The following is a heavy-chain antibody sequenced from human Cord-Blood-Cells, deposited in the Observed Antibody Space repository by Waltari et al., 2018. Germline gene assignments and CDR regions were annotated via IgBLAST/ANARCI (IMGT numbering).Heavy chain of an antibody. CDR1: GFSLSNARMG. Sequence: QVTLKESGPVLVKPTETPTLTCTVSGFSLSNARMGVSWIRQPPGKALEWLAHIFSNDKKSDRPSLKSRLTISNDTAKSQVVLTKTNVDPVDTATYYCARILLPYPWGDWYFDLWGRGTLVTVSS. V-gene: IGHV2-26*01. CDR3: ARILLPYPWGDWYFDL. CDR2: IFSNDKK. J-gene: IGHJ2*01. D-gene: IGHD2-2*02.